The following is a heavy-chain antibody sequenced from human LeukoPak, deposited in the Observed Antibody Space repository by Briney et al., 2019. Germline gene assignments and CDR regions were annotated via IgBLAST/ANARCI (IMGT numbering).Heavy chain of an antibody. CDR1: GFTVSSYW. D-gene: IGHD2-8*01. J-gene: IGHJ3*02. CDR3: GREDRIVLGNDAFDI. CDR2: ISSDGGTI. Sequence: QAGGSLRLSCAASGFTVSSYWMNWVRQAPGKVLVWVSRISSDGGTISYADSVKGRFTIFRDTAKNTLFLQMNSLRSEDTAVYYCGREDRIVLGNDAFDIWGQGTMVTVSS. V-gene: IGHV3-74*01.